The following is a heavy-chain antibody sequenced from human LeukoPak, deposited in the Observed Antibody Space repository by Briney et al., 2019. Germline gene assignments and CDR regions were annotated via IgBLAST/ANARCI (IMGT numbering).Heavy chain of an antibody. J-gene: IGHJ5*02. Sequence: GGSLRLSCAASGFTFSAFNMNWVRQAPGKGLEWVSFISRDSTYKYYADSVKGRFTISRDNANNTLYLQMNSLRAEDTAVYYCARPSSGNHARSESWGQGTLVTVSS. D-gene: IGHD1-14*01. V-gene: IGHV3-21*05. CDR1: GFTFSAFN. CDR2: ISRDSTYK. CDR3: ARPSSGNHARSES.